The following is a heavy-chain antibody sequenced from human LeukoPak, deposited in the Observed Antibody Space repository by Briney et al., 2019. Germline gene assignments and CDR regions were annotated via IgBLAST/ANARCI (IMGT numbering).Heavy chain of an antibody. CDR2: ISADNGNT. V-gene: IGHV1-18*01. D-gene: IGHD2-15*01. J-gene: IGHJ5*02. Sequence: ASVKVSCKASGYTFNRYSFNWVRQAPGQGLEWMGWISADNGNTNHAQRLQGRVTMTTDTSTSTAYMELRSLRSDDTAVYYCASGGYCSGGSCYENWFDPWGQGTLVTVSS. CDR1: GYTFNRYS. CDR3: ASGGYCSGGSCYENWFDP.